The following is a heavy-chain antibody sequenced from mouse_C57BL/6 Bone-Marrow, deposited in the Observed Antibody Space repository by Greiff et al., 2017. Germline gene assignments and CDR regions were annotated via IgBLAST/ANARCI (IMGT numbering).Heavy chain of an antibody. D-gene: IGHD2-1*01. J-gene: IGHJ4*01. CDR2: IYPGDGDT. CDR1: GYAFSSSW. Sequence: QVQLKESGPELVKPGASVKISCKASGYAFSSSWMNWVKQRPGKGLEWIGRIYPGDGDTNYNGKFKGKATLTADTSSSTAYMQLSSLTSEDSAVYFCARGGGNYDYAMDYWGQGTSVTVSS. V-gene: IGHV1-82*01. CDR3: ARGGGNYDYAMDY.